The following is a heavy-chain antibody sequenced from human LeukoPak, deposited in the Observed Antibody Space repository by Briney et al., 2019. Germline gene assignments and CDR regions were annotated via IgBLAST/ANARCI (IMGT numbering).Heavy chain of an antibody. J-gene: IGHJ6*02. CDR2: INHSGSA. CDR1: GGSFSGYY. Sequence: SETLSLTCAVYGGSFSGYYWSWIRQPPGKGLEWIGEINHSGSANYNPSLESRVTISVDTSKNQFSLKLSSVTAADTAVYYCARVTAWLQYYYYYGMDVWGQGTTVTVSS. V-gene: IGHV4-34*01. CDR3: ARVTAWLQYYYYYGMDV. D-gene: IGHD5-24*01.